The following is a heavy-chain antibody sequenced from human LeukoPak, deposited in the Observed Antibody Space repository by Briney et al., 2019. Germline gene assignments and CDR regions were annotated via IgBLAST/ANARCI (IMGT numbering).Heavy chain of an antibody. CDR2: ISYDGSNK. CDR1: GFTFSSYA. J-gene: IGHJ4*02. Sequence: HPGGSLRLSCAASGFTFSSYAMHWVRQAPGKGLEWVAVISYDGSNKYYADSVKGRFTISRDNSKNTLYLQMNSLRAEDTAVYYCAKDGYNFGAGYFDHWGQGTLVTVSS. CDR3: AKDGYNFGAGYFDH. V-gene: IGHV3-30-3*01. D-gene: IGHD5-24*01.